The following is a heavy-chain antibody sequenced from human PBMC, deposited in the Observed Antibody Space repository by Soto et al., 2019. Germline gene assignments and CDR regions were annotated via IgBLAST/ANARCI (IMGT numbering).Heavy chain of an antibody. Sequence: GGSLRLSCAASGFTFSSYWMGWVRQAPGKXLEWVANIKQDRSEKYYVDSVKGRFTISRDNAQNSLYLQMDSLRAEDTAVYYCARGKLAYSSSYYYYYGMDVWGQGTTVTVSS. CDR3: ARGKLAYSSSYYYYYGMDV. CDR2: IKQDRSEK. J-gene: IGHJ6*02. V-gene: IGHV3-7*01. CDR1: GFTFSSYW. D-gene: IGHD6-6*01.